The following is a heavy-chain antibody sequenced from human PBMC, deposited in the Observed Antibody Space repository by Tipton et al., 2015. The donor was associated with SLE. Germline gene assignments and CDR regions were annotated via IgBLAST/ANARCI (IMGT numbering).Heavy chain of an antibody. CDR1: GFPVNRKY. CDR2: MYSDGSK. Sequence: VQLVQSGGGLVQPGGSLRLSCAASGFPVNRKYMTWVRQAPGKGLEWVSVMYSDGSKYYSGSVKGRFTISRDNSENTVYLQMSSLRPDDTAVYYCARSSATGWRDLWGQGTLVTVSS. D-gene: IGHD6-19*01. V-gene: IGHV3-53*04. J-gene: IGHJ5*02. CDR3: ARSSATGWRDL.